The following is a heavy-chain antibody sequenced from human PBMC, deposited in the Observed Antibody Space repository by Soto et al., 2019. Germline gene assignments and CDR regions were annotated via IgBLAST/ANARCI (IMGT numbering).Heavy chain of an antibody. D-gene: IGHD6-6*01. CDR2: IYYSGST. V-gene: IGHV4-31*02. J-gene: IGHJ6*02. CDR1: GGSISSGGYY. CDR3: AREYSSSSGNYGMDV. Sequence: SETLSLTCTVSGGSISSGGYYWSWIRQHPGKGLEWIGYIYYSGSTYYNPSLKSRVTISVDTSKNQFSLKLSSVTAADTAVYYCAREYSSSSGNYGMDVWGQGTTVTVYS.